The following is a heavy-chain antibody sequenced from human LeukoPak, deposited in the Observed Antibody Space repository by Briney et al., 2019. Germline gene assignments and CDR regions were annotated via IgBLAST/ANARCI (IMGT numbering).Heavy chain of an antibody. J-gene: IGHJ4*02. V-gene: IGHV3-20*04. CDR3: ARVDPGDILTGKFDL. CDR2: INWNSEAT. CDR1: GFTVSSNS. Sequence: GGSLRLSCTVSGFTVSSNSMSWVRQAPGKGLEWVSAINWNSEATGYVDSVKGRFTISRDNAKNSLYLQMNSLRAEDTAFYYCARVDPGDILTGKFDLWGQGVLVIVSS. D-gene: IGHD3-9*01.